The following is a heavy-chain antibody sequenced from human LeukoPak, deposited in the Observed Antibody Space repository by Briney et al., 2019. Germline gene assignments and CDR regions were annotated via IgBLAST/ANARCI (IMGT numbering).Heavy chain of an antibody. V-gene: IGHV4-34*01. CDR3: ARAPGRRYYYYYGMDV. Sequence: SETLSLTCAVYGGSFSGYYWSWIRQPPGKGLEWIGEINHSGSANYNPSLKSRVTISVDTSKNQFSLKLSSVTAADTAVYYCARAPGRRYYYYYGMDVWGQGTTVTVSS. CDR2: INHSGSA. J-gene: IGHJ6*02. CDR1: GGSFSGYY.